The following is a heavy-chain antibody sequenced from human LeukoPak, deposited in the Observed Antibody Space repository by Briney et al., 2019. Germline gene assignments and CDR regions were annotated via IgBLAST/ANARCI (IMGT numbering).Heavy chain of an antibody. CDR1: GGSFSTYY. CDR3: ARGQGGNYYLNYFDY. D-gene: IGHD1-26*01. J-gene: IGHJ4*02. V-gene: IGHV4-59*01. Sequence: SETLSLTCTVPGGSFSTYYWSWIRQPPGKGLEWIGHFYYSGSTNYNPSLKSRVAISVDTSRNQFSLKLTSVTAADTAVYYCARGQGGNYYLNYFDYWGQGALVTVSS. CDR2: FYYSGST.